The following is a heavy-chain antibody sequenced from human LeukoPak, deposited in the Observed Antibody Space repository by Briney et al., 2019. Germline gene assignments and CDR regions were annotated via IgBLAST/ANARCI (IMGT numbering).Heavy chain of an antibody. CDR2: NLYDGSLE. CDR3: ARGAILGGYNLIDD. J-gene: IGHJ4*02. Sequence: PGKSLRLSCAASGFSFGTYAMHWVRQAPGKGLEWAALNLYDGSLENTADSVRGRFIISRDNFKNTLFLQMNSLRIEDTAVYYCARGAILGGYNLIDDWGQGTLVTVSS. V-gene: IGHV3-30*04. D-gene: IGHD1-26*01. CDR1: GFSFGTYA.